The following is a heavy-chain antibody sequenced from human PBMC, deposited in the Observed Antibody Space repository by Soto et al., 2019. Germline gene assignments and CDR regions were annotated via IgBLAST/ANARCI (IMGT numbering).Heavy chain of an antibody. CDR3: ARSLWFGELL. CDR2: IYWDDDR. V-gene: IGHV2-5*02. J-gene: IGHJ4*02. CDR1: GFSLSTRGVG. D-gene: IGHD3-10*01. Sequence: QITLKESGPTLVKPTQTLTLACSFSGFSLSTRGVGVGWIRQPPGKALEWLALIYWDDDRRYSPSLKSRLTITKDTSKNQVVLTMTNMDPVDTATYYCARSLWFGELLWGKGTLVTVSS.